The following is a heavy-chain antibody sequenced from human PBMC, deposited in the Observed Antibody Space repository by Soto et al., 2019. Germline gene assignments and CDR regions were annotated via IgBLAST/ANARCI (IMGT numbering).Heavy chain of an antibody. J-gene: IGHJ4*02. CDR3: ARGGYYYGSGSYSAY. CDR2: ISAYNGDT. V-gene: IGHV1-18*01. D-gene: IGHD3-10*01. CDR1: GYTFSTYG. Sequence: QVQLVQSGAEVKKPGASVKVSCKASGYTFSTYGIIWVRQAPGQGLEWMGWISAYNGDTNYAQKFQGRVTRTTDTSTSTAYMELRSLRSDDTAVYYCARGGYYYGSGSYSAYWGQGTLVTVSS.